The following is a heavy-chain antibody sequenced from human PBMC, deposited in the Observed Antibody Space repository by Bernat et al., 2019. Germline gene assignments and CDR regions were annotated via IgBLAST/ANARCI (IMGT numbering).Heavy chain of an antibody. Sequence: EVQLVESGGGLVQPGGSLRLSCAASGFTFSNYWMGWVRQAPGKGLEWVAQIKGDGTDKSYVHSVEVQFTISRDNAKNSVYMEMNSLIAEDTAVYYCGRGPLKMEAGNWWGQGTMVIVSS. CDR1: GFTFSNYW. CDR2: IKGDGTDK. D-gene: IGHD6-13*01. CDR3: GRGPLKMEAGNW. V-gene: IGHV3-7*01. J-gene: IGHJ4*02.